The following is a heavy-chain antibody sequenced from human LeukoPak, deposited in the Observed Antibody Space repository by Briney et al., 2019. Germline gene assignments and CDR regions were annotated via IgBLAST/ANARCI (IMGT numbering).Heavy chain of an antibody. CDR3: ARAAANYGMDV. Sequence: GGSLRLSCAASGFTLSDYYMSWIRQAPGKGLEWVSVIYSGGSTYYADSVKGRFTISRDNSKNTLYLQMNSLRAEDTAVYYCARAAANYGMDVWGQGTTVTASS. V-gene: IGHV3-66*01. D-gene: IGHD6-25*01. CDR2: IYSGGST. CDR1: GFTLSDYY. J-gene: IGHJ6*02.